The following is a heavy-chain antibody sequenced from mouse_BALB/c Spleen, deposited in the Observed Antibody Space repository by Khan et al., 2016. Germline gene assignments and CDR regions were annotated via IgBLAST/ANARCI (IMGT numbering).Heavy chain of an antibody. CDR1: GYSITSDYA. CDR2: ISYSGST. D-gene: IGHD2-2*01. Sequence: EVQLQESGPGLVKPSQSLSLTCTVTGYSITSDYAWNWIRQFPGNKLEWMGYISYSGSTSYNPSLKSRISITRDPSKNQFFLQLNSVTTEDTATXYCGRSYGYRGFAYWRKGTLVTVSA. J-gene: IGHJ3*01. V-gene: IGHV3-2*02. CDR3: GRSYGYRGFAY.